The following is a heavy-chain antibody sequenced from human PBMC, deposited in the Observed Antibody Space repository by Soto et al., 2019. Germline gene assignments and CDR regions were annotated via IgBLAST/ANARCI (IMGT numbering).Heavy chain of an antibody. J-gene: IGHJ6*02. CDR1: VGSISSSSYY. CDR2: IYYSGST. Sequence: PSETLSLTCTVPVGSISSSSYYWGWIRQPPGKGLEWIGSIYYSGSTYYNPSLKSRVTISVDTSKNQFSLKLSSVTAADTGVYYCARGGQLELRWSYGMDVWGQGTTVTVSS. V-gene: IGHV4-39*01. CDR3: ARGGQLELRWSYGMDV. D-gene: IGHD1-7*01.